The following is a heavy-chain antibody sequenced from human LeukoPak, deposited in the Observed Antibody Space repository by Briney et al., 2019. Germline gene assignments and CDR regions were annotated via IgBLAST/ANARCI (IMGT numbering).Heavy chain of an antibody. D-gene: IGHD6-19*01. V-gene: IGHV3-23*01. Sequence: PGGSLRLSCAGSGFTFSAFAMNWVRQAPGKGLEWVSSISGSGLSKYYADSVKGRFTISRDDSKNTLYLQMNSLRAEDTAVYHCARIAVAAFDIWGQGTMVTVSS. J-gene: IGHJ3*02. CDR2: ISGSGLSK. CDR3: ARIAVAAFDI. CDR1: GFTFSAFA.